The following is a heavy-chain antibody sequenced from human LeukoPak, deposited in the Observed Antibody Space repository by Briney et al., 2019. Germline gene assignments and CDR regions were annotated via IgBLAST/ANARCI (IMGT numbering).Heavy chain of an antibody. CDR2: MNPNSGNT. V-gene: IGHV1-8*01. CDR3: AKDLGSSSWYVMSEDY. D-gene: IGHD6-13*01. J-gene: IGHJ4*02. CDR1: GYTFTSYD. Sequence: ASVKVSCKASGYTFTSYDINWVRQATGQGLEWMGWMNPNSGNTGYAQKFQGRVTMTRNTSISTAYMELSSLRAEDTAVYYCAKDLGSSSWYVMSEDYWGQGTLVTVSS.